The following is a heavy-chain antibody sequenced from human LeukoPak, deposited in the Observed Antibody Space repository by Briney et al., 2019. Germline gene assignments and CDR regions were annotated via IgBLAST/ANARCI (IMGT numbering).Heavy chain of an antibody. V-gene: IGHV4-34*01. CDR1: GGSFSGYY. CDR3: ARGIVSDYRKYYYYYMDV. J-gene: IGHJ6*03. CDR2: INHSGST. D-gene: IGHD4-11*01. Sequence: SETLSLTCAVYGGSFSGYYWSWIRQPPGKGLEWIGEINHSGSTNYNPSLKSRVTISVDTYKDPFSLKLSSVTAADTAVYYCARGIVSDYRKYYYYYMDVWGKGTTVTVSS.